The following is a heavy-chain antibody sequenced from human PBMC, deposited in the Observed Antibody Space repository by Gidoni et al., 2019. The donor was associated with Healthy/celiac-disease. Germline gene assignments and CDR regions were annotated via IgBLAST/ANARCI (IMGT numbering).Heavy chain of an antibody. J-gene: IGHJ6*02. CDR2: KWYDGSNK. V-gene: IGHV3-33*01. D-gene: IGHD4-17*01. CDR3: ARDYGATQNGMDV. CDR1: GFTFSRDG. Sequence: QVQLVESGGGVVQPGRSLRLSCAASGFTFSRDGMHGGRQAPGKGLEWVAVKWYDGSNKYYADSGKGRFTISRDNSKNTLYLQMNSRRAEDTAVYYCARDYGATQNGMDVWGQGTTVTVSS.